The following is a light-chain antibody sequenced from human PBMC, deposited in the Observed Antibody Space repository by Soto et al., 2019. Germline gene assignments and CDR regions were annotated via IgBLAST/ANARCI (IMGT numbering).Light chain of an antibody. CDR3: QQLYLSPIT. CDR1: QYISTY. CDR2: AAS. V-gene: IGKV1-39*01. Sequence: IQMTKSPSSLSAPERSRLTITCRASQYISTYLNWYQQKPGQAPKFLIYAASSLQSGVPSRFSGRGSGTDFTLTITSLEPEDFATYFCQQLYLSPITFGQGTRPDI. J-gene: IGKJ5*01.